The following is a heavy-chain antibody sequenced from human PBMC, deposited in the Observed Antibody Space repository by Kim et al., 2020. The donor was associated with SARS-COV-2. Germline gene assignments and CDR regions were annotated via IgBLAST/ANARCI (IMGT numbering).Heavy chain of an antibody. Sequence: SETLSLTCSVSCGSFTRSSFYWAWIRQPPGMGLEWIGSMYYSANTYYNPSLESRVTMSVDTSKNTFSLNLTSVTAADAGVYYCARHGGECSRETCSSHWFDPWGQGTLVTVSS. D-gene: IGHD2-15*01. CDR3: ARHGGECSRETCSSHWFDP. CDR1: CGSFTRSSFY. J-gene: IGHJ5*02. V-gene: IGHV4-39*01. CDR2: MYYSANT.